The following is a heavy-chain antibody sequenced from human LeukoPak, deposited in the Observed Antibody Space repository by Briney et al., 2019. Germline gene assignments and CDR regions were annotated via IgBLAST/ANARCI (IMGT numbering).Heavy chain of an antibody. J-gene: IGHJ3*02. CDR1: GGSISNYD. Sequence: SETLSLTCTVSGGSISNYDWSWIRQPAGKGLEWIGRIFYTGITNYNPSLNSRVTMSVDTSKNQFSLKLSSVTAADTAVYYCARDMITFGGSHAFDIWGQGTMVTVSS. V-gene: IGHV4-4*07. D-gene: IGHD3-16*01. CDR2: IFYTGIT. CDR3: ARDMITFGGSHAFDI.